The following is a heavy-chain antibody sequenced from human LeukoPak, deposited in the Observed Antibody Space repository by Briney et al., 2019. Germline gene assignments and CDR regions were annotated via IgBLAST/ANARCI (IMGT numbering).Heavy chain of an antibody. D-gene: IGHD6-6*01. Sequence: ASLRLSCAASGFTFSSYSMNWVRQAPGKGLVWVSYISSSSSTIYYADSVKGRFTISRDNAKKSLYLQMNRLRAEDTAVYYCARAVAARHDYYYYYMDVWGKGTTVTVSS. V-gene: IGHV3-48*01. CDR3: ARAVAARHDYYYYYMDV. CDR1: GFTFSSYS. CDR2: ISSSSSTI. J-gene: IGHJ6*03.